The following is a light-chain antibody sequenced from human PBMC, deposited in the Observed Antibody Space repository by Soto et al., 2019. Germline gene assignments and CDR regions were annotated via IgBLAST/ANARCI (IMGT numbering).Light chain of an antibody. CDR1: SSDVGRYNY. CDR2: DVT. J-gene: IGLJ1*01. CDR3: CSYAGGYIFV. Sequence: QSALTQPRSVSGSPGQSVTISCTGTSSDVGRYNYVSWYQQHPGKAPKLIIYDVTKRPSGVPDRFSSSKSGNTASLTISGLQAEDEVDYYCCSYAGGYIFVFGTGTKVTVL. V-gene: IGLV2-11*01.